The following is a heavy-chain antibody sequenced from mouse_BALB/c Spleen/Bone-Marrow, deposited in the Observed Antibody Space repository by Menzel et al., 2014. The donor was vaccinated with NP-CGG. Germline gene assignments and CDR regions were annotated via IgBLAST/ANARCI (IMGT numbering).Heavy chain of an antibody. V-gene: IGHV1-82*01. CDR2: IYPGDGDS. Sequence: VQGVESGPELVRPGASVEISCKASGYEFSDSWMNWVKQRPGQGLEWIGRIYPGDGDSIYNGKFKGKATLTSDKFSSTAYMQLSSLTSVDSAVYFCARSLSVVTPMDYWGQGTSVTVSS. J-gene: IGHJ4*01. CDR3: ARSLSVVTPMDY. D-gene: IGHD1-1*01. CDR1: GYEFSDSW.